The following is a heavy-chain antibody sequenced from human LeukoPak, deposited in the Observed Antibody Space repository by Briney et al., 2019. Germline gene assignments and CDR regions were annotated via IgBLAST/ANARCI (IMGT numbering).Heavy chain of an antibody. CDR2: IGSDGST. V-gene: IGHV3-23*01. CDR3: AKGKETSDWYNFDY. J-gene: IGHJ4*02. Sequence: GGSLRLSCAASGFTFSSYSMNWVRQAPGKGLDWVSAIGSDGSTYYADSVKGRFTISRDNSKNTLYLQMNSLRGEDTAVYYCAKGKETSDWYNFDYWGQGTLVTVSS. CDR1: GFTFSSYS. D-gene: IGHD6-19*01.